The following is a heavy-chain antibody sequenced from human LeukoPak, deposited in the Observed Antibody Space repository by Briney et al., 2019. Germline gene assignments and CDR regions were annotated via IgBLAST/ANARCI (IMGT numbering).Heavy chain of an antibody. Sequence: GGSLRLSCAASGFTVSSNYMSWVRQAPGKGLEWFSVIYSGGSTYYADSVKGRFTISRHNSKSTLYLQMNSLRAEDTAVYYCARGGEYSSSWVRYYFDYWGQGTLVTVSS. V-gene: IGHV3-53*04. CDR2: IYSGGST. CDR1: GFTVSSNY. CDR3: ARGGEYSSSWVRYYFDY. D-gene: IGHD6-6*01. J-gene: IGHJ4*02.